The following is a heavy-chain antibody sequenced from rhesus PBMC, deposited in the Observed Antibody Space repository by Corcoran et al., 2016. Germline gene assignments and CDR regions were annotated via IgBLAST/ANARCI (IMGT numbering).Heavy chain of an antibody. Sequence: QVTLKESGPALVKPTQTLTLTCTFSGFSISTSGTGVGWIRQPPGKALEGLASIYWNDSKYYSTSLKSRLTISQDTSKNQVVLTMTNMDPVDTATYYCARVLGGSWNGGYFEFWGQGALVTVSS. CDR2: IYWNDSK. CDR1: GFSISTSGTG. J-gene: IGHJ1*01. V-gene: IGHV2-95*01. D-gene: IGHD6-25*01. CDR3: ARVLGGSWNGGYFEF.